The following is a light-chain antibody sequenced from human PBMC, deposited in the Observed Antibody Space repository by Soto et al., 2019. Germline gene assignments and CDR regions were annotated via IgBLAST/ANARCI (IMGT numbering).Light chain of an antibody. V-gene: IGKV3-20*01. CDR1: RSVSSSY. Sequence: NVLTQSTGTLSLSPGERATLSCRASRSVSSSYLAWYQQKPGQAPRLLIYGASSRATGIPDRFSGSGSGTDFTLTISRLEPEDFAVYYCHQYSSSPRTFGQGTKVDI. J-gene: IGKJ1*01. CDR2: GAS. CDR3: HQYSSSPRT.